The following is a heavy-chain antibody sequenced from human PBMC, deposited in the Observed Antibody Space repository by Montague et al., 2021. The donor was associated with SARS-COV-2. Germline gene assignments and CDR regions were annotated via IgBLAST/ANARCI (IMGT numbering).Heavy chain of an antibody. D-gene: IGHD1-1*01. V-gene: IGHV4-28*01. CDR1: GDSITGSHW. Sequence: SETLSLTCAVSGDSITGSHWWGWVRQPPGKGLEWIAYINCAGSTFYNPSLKSRVTMSVDTSKNQFSLKLSSVTTVDTAVYFCARSGRAWTLHYWGQGTLVTVSS. CDR2: INCAGST. J-gene: IGHJ4*02. CDR3: ARSGRAWTLHY.